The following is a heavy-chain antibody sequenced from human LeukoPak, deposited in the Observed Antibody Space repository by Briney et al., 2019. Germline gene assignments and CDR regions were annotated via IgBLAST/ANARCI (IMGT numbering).Heavy chain of an antibody. CDR1: GFTFTSSA. CDR2: IVVGSGNT. D-gene: IGHD3-10*01. V-gene: IGHV1-58*02. Sequence: SVKVSCKASGFTFTSSAMQWVRQARGQRLEWIGWIVVGSGNTNYAQKFQERVTITRDMSTSTAYMELSSLRSEDTAVYYCAADPGLGELLYHYWGQGTLVTVSS. J-gene: IGHJ4*02. CDR3: AADPGLGELLYHY.